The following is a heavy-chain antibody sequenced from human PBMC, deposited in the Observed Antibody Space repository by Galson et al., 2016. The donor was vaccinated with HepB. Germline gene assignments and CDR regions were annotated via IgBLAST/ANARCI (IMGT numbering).Heavy chain of an antibody. D-gene: IGHD3-16*01. CDR3: VREIAYINYEAWFDT. J-gene: IGHJ5*01. Sequence: ETLSLTCIVSGGSIKMTSHNWGWIRQPPGKRLEWIGSIYYSGTPKYNPSLKRRVTMSVDTSKHLFSLKLRSVTASDTAVYHCVREIAYINYEAWFDTWGQGSLVTVSS. CDR2: IYYSGTP. V-gene: IGHV4-39*07. CDR1: GGSIKMTSHN.